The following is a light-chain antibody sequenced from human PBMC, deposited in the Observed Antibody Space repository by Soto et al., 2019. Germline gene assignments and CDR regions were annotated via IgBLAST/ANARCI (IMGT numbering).Light chain of an antibody. V-gene: IGLV1-51*01. CDR1: SNNIGDNY. CDR3: GTWDDSLXIYV. Sequence: QSVLTQPPSVSAAPGQRVTVSCSGTSNNIGDNYVSWYKHVPGIDPKVLIYDNDRRPSDLPVRFSCSKSGTSATLVITGLQNGDEDNYYCGTWDDSLXIYVVGTGTKVXV. CDR2: DND. J-gene: IGLJ1*01.